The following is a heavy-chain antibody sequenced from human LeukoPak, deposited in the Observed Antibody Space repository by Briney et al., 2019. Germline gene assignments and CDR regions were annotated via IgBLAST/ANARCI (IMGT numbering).Heavy chain of an antibody. J-gene: IGHJ5*02. CDR1: XSXX. V-gene: IGHV4-39*07. Sequence: XSXXWXWIRQPPXXXLEWIGSIYYSGSTYYNPSLKSRVTISVETSXXQFSLKLSSVTAADTAGYYXXXXXXXXXXXXXXXXWXXPWXXXXXXXVSS. CDR2: IYYSGST. CDR3: XXXXXXXXXXXXXXXWXXP.